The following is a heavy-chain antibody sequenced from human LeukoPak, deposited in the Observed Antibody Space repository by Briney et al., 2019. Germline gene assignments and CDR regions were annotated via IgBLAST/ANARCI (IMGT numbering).Heavy chain of an antibody. D-gene: IGHD2-15*01. Sequence: SETLSLTCTVSGGSISSYYWSWIRQPAGKGLEWIGRVYTSGSTNYHPSLKSRVTMSVDTSKNQFSLKLSSVTAADTAVYYCARDLLPYAFDIWGQGTMVTVSS. CDR1: GGSISSYY. V-gene: IGHV4-4*07. CDR3: ARDLLPYAFDI. CDR2: VYTSGST. J-gene: IGHJ3*02.